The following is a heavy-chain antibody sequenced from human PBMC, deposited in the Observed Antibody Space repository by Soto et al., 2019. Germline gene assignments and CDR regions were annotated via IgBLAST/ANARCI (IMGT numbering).Heavy chain of an antibody. CDR2: SIPVFGTA. D-gene: IGHD6-13*01. J-gene: IGHJ4*02. Sequence: QVQLVQSGAEVKKPGSSVKLSCNTSGGTFRNYAINWVRQAPGQGLEWMGGSIPVFGTANYAQTFQGRFTITADASTSTAYMELSSVRSEDTAVYYCAIPLPKQQLVRGAFDHWGQGTLVTVAS. CDR3: AIPLPKQQLVRGAFDH. CDR1: GGTFRNYA. V-gene: IGHV1-69*01.